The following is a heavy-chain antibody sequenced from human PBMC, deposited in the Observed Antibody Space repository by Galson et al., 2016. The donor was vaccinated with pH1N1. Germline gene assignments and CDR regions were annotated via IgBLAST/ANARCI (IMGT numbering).Heavy chain of an antibody. V-gene: IGHV5-51*03. D-gene: IGHD5-24*01. Sequence: QSGAEVKKAGESLKISCKGSGYTFTTYWIAWVRQMPGKGLEWMGIVYPPDSDTRYSPSFEGQVTISADKSISTAYLQWSSLKASDTAVYYCARLIGGGYNIREFDHWSQGTQVTVSS. CDR2: VYPPDSDT. J-gene: IGHJ4*02. CDR1: GYTFTTYW. CDR3: ARLIGGGYNIREFDH.